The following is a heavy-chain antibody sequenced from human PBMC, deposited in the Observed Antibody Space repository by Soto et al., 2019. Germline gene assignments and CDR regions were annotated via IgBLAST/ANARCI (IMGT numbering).Heavy chain of an antibody. CDR2: IIPIFGTA. D-gene: IGHD3-10*01. CDR3: ARDTSTMVRGVMPVGRYNWFDP. Sequence: GASVKVSCKASGGTFSSCASSWVRQAPGQGLEWMGGIIPIFGTANYAQKFQGRVTITADESTSTAYMELSSLRSEDTAVYYCARDTSTMVRGVMPVGRYNWFDPWGQGTLVTVSS. V-gene: IGHV1-69*13. J-gene: IGHJ5*02. CDR1: GGTFSSCA.